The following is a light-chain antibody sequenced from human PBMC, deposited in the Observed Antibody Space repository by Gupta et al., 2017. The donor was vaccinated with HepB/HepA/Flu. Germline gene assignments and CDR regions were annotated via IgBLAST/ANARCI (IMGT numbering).Light chain of an antibody. CDR1: QTLLNRFNHLNS. J-gene: IGKJ4*01. V-gene: IGKV4-1*01. CDR3: QQYYSLPLT. Sequence: DVVMTQAPDPLAVSLGERATINCKSSQTLLNRFNHLNSLAWYQQKSGQPPKLLIYWTSTRESGVPDRFSGSGSGTDFTLTLSSLQAEDVAVYYCQQYYSLPLTFGGGTKVEIK. CDR2: WTS.